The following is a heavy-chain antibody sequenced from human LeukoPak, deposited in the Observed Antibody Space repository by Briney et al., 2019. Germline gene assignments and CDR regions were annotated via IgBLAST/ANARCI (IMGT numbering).Heavy chain of an antibody. J-gene: IGHJ4*02. CDR2: TFDGNAT. CDR3: ARDRGSSWPFDC. V-gene: IGHV3-53*01. CDR1: GFTFSSYS. Sequence: PGGSLRLSCAASGFTFSSYSMSWVRQAPGKGLEWVSVTFDGNATYYADSVRGRFTVSRDKSKNTLNLQMNGLRVEDTGVYYCARDRGSSWPFDCWGQGTLVTVSS. D-gene: IGHD6-13*01.